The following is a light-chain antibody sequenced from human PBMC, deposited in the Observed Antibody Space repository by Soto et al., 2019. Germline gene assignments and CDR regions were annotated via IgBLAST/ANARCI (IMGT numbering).Light chain of an antibody. J-gene: IGLJ2*01. CDR3: QSYDSSLSGVV. V-gene: IGLV1-40*01. Sequence: QSVLTQPPSVSGAPGQRVTISCTGSSSNVGADHDVHWYQQLPGTAPKLLIYDNTIRPSGVPDRFSGSKSGTSASLAITGLQAEDEADYYCQSYDSSLSGVVFGGGTKLTV. CDR1: SSNVGADHD. CDR2: DNT.